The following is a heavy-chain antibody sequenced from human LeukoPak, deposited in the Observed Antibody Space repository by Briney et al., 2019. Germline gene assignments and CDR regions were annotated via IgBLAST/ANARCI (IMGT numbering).Heavy chain of an antibody. D-gene: IGHD2-8*01. CDR3: ARERRGYCSNGICYERHDAFDI. V-gene: IGHV3-23*01. J-gene: IGHJ3*02. CDR2: IGFSGD. Sequence: PGGSLRLSCAASGFTFSSYAMSWIRQAPGKGLEWISTIGFSGDNYADSVKGRFTISRDNTKNTLFLQMNSLRVEDTATFYCARERRGYCSNGICYERHDAFDIWGRGTVVTVSS. CDR1: GFTFSSYA.